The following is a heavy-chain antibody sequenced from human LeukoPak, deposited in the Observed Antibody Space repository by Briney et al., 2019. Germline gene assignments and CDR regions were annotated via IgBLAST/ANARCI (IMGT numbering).Heavy chain of an antibody. CDR2: IYPGDSDT. J-gene: IGHJ5*02. Sequence: GESLKISCKGSGYSFTSYWIGWVRQMPGKGLEWMGIIYPGDSDTRYSPSFQGQVTISADKSISTAYLQWSSLKASDTAMYYCARHKGYSSSWYGWFDPWGQGTLVTVSS. CDR1: GYSFTSYW. CDR3: ARHKGYSSSWYGWFDP. D-gene: IGHD6-13*01. V-gene: IGHV5-51*01.